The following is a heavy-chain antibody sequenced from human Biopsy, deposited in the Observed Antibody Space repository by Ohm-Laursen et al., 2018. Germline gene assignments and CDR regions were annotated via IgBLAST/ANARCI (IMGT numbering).Heavy chain of an antibody. Sequence: SVKVSCNVSGYTLNELSMHWVRQVPGKGLEWMGGFAPENGKTVYAQNFQARVTLTEDTSTDTAYMELRSLRSEDTAVYYCAADINVWNVNYWGQGTQVTVSS. CDR3: AADINVWNVNY. D-gene: IGHD1-1*01. J-gene: IGHJ4*02. CDR1: GYTLNELS. CDR2: FAPENGKT. V-gene: IGHV1-24*01.